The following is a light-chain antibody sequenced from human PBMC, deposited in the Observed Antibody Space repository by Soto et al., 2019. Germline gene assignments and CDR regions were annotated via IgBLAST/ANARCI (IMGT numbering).Light chain of an antibody. J-gene: IGKJ5*01. Sequence: EIVLTQSPATLSLSPGERATLSCRASQSVGSYLAWYQQKPGQAPRLLIYDASNRATGTPARFSGSGSGADCTLTISSVEPEDFAVYYCQQRSKWPPEITFGQGTRLEIK. CDR2: DAS. CDR1: QSVGSY. CDR3: QQRSKWPPEIT. V-gene: IGKV3-11*01.